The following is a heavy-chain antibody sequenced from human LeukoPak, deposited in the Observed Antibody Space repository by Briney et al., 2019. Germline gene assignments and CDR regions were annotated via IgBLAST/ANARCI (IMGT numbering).Heavy chain of an antibody. V-gene: IGHV1-2*02. CDR3: ARGRPGDYFDY. J-gene: IGHJ4*02. D-gene: IGHD6-25*01. CDR2: INPNSGGT. CDR1: GYTFTGYF. Sequence: ASVKVSCKASGYTFTGYFMHWVRQAPGQGLEWMGWINPNSGGTSYLQNFQGSVTMTRDTSISTAYMDLSRLRSDDTAVYYCARGRPGDYFDYWGQGTLVTVSS.